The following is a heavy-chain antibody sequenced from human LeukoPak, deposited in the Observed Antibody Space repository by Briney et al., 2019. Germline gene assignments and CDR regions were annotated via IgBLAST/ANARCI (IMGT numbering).Heavy chain of an antibody. CDR3: AKDPYGSGSTNWFDP. CDR1: GFTFSSNA. D-gene: IGHD3-10*01. CDR2: ISGSGGST. Sequence: GGSLRLSCAVSGFTFSSNAMSWVRQAPGKGLEWVSKISGSGGSTYYADSVKGRFTISRDNSKNTVYLQMNSLRAEDTAVYYCAKDPYGSGSTNWFDPWGQGTLVTVSS. J-gene: IGHJ5*02. V-gene: IGHV3-23*01.